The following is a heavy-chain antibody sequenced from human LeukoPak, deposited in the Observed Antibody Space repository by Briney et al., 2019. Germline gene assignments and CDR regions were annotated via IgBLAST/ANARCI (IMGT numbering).Heavy chain of an antibody. Sequence: SQTLSLTCTVSGFSISSGSYYWSWIRQPAGKGLEWIGRIYTSGSTNYNPSLKSRVTISVDTSKNQFSLKLSSVTAADTAVYYCGSGYSYGYSYYYYGMDVWGQGTTVTVSS. CDR1: GFSISSGSYY. J-gene: IGHJ6*02. D-gene: IGHD5-18*01. CDR3: GSGYSYGYSYYYYGMDV. V-gene: IGHV4-61*02. CDR2: IYTSGST.